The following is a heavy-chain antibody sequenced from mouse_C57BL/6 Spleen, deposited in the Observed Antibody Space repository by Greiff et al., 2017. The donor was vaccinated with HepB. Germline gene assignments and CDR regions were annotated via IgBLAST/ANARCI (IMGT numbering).Heavy chain of an antibody. V-gene: IGHV1-61*01. D-gene: IGHD1-1*01. CDR1: GYTFTSYW. CDR3: ARGAVVGAMDY. J-gene: IGHJ4*01. Sequence: VQLQQPGAELVRPGSSVKLSCKASGYTFTSYWMDWVKQRPGQGLEWIGNIYPSDSETHYNQKFKDKATLTVDKSSSTAYMQLSSLTSEDSAVYYCARGAVVGAMDYWGQGTSVTVSS. CDR2: IYPSDSET.